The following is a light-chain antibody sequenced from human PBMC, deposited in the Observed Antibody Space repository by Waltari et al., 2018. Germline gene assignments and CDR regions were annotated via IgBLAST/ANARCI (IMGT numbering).Light chain of an antibody. CDR2: GND. CDR1: TSHIGNTY. V-gene: IGLV1-51*02. J-gene: IGLJ2*01. Sequence: QSVLTQPPSVSAAPGQKVSISSSGSTSHIGNTYVSWYQQFPGEAPKVLIYGNDKRTTGIPDRFSGSKSGTSATLDITGLQTGDEAVYYCGTWDNTLSAVFGGGTKVTVL. CDR3: GTWDNTLSAV.